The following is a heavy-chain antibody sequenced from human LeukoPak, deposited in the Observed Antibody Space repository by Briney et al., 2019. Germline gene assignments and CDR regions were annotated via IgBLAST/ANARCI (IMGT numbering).Heavy chain of an antibody. V-gene: IGHV4-59*08. CDR2: IYYSGNT. CDR3: ARLKGYSSGWYPSYYFDY. Sequence: SETLSLTCTVSGGSISSYYWSWIRQPPGKGLEWIGFIYYSGNTNYNPSLKSRVIISVDTSKNQFSLKLSSVTAADTAVYYCARLKGYSSGWYPSYYFDYWGQGTLVTVSS. D-gene: IGHD6-19*01. J-gene: IGHJ4*02. CDR1: GGSISSYY.